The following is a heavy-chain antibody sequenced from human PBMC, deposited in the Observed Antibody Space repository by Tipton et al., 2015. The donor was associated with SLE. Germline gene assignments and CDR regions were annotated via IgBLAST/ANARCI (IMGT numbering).Heavy chain of an antibody. Sequence: SLRLSCAASGFTVSSNYMSWVRQAPGKGLEWVSAIYSDGSTYYADSVKGRFTISRDNPKNTLYLQMNSLRAEDTAVYYCARDPPSYGSGWIDPWGQGPLVTVSS. CDR2: IYSDGST. CDR3: ARDPPSYGSGWIDP. J-gene: IGHJ5*02. V-gene: IGHV3-66*01. CDR1: GFTVSSNY. D-gene: IGHD3-10*01.